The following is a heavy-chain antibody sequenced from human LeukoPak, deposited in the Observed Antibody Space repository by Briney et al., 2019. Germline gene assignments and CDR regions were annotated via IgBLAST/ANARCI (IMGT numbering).Heavy chain of an antibody. CDR2: ISAYNGNT. V-gene: IGHV1-18*01. J-gene: IGHJ4*02. CDR3: ARAVRDGLVY. Sequence: GASVKVSCKASGYTFTSYSISWVRQAPGQGLGWMGWISAYNGNTNYAQKLQGRVTMTRDTSTSTVYMELSSLRSEDTAVYYCARAVRDGLVYWGQGTLVTVSS. D-gene: IGHD5-24*01. CDR1: GYTFTSYS.